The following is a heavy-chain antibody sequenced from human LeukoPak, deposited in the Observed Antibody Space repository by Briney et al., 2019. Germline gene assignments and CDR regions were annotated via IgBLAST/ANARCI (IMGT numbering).Heavy chain of an antibody. Sequence: PGGSLRLSCAASGFTFSSYAMSWVRQAPGKGLEWVSAISGSGGSTYYADSVKGRFTISRDNSKNMLYLQMNSLRAEDTAVYYCAKVLLWFGALPYYFDYWGQGTLVTVSS. V-gene: IGHV3-23*01. D-gene: IGHD3-10*01. CDR3: AKVLLWFGALPYYFDY. CDR2: ISGSGGST. J-gene: IGHJ4*02. CDR1: GFTFSSYA.